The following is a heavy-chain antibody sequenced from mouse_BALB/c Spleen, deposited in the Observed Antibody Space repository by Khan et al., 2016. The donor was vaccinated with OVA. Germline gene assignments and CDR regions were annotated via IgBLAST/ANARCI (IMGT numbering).Heavy chain of an antibody. CDR1: GFALTSYG. D-gene: IGHD2-3*01. CDR3: ARFHDGYYYNVDY. CDR2: IWAGGST. V-gene: IGHV2-9*02. Sequence: QVQLKESGPGLVAPSQSLSITCTVSGFALTSYGVHWVRQPPGKGLEWLGVIWAGGSTNYNSALMSRLTIRKDNSNSQVFLKMNRLQTDDTAMYYCARFHDGYYYNVDYWGQGTSVTVSS. J-gene: IGHJ4*01.